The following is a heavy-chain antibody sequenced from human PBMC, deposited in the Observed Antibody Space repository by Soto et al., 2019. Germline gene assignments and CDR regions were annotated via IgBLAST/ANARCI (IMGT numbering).Heavy chain of an antibody. V-gene: IGHV3-30*18. CDR2: ISYDGSNK. Sequence: QVQLVESGGGVVQPGRSLRLSCAASGFTFSSYGMHWVRQAPGKGLEWVAAISYDGSNKYYADSVKGRFTISRDNSKNTLYLQMNSLRAEDTAVYYCANNPHCSSTSCYATYYYYYMDVWGKGTTVTVSS. J-gene: IGHJ6*03. CDR1: GFTFSSYG. CDR3: ANNPHCSSTSCYATYYYYYMDV. D-gene: IGHD2-2*01.